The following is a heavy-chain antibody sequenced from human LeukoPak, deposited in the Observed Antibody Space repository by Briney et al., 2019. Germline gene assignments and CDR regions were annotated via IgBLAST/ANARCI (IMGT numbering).Heavy chain of an antibody. D-gene: IGHD3-22*01. V-gene: IGHV1-2*02. CDR3: AREGYDSSGYYEGS. J-gene: IGHJ5*02. Sequence: ASVKVSCKASGGTFSSYAISWVRQAPGQGLEWMGWINPNSGGTNYAQKFQGRVTMTRDTSISTAYVELSRLRSDDTAVYYCAREGYDSSGYYEGSWGQGTLVTVSS. CDR2: INPNSGGT. CDR1: GGTFSSYA.